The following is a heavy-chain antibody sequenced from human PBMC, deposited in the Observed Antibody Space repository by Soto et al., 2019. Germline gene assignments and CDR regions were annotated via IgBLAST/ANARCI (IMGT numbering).Heavy chain of an antibody. CDR3: ARESGENWTYEAH. CDR1: GAYISDFS. V-gene: IGHV4-4*07. D-gene: IGHD1-7*01. CDR2: ITVNGNT. J-gene: IGHJ1*01. Sequence: QVQQLESGPGLEKPWDTLSLTCTVSGAYISDFSWSWIRQPAGKGLEWIGRITVNGNTQYNPSFRSRVTMSMDTSRNQFSLNLQSATAADTALYYCARESGENWTYEAHWGQGTLVTVSS.